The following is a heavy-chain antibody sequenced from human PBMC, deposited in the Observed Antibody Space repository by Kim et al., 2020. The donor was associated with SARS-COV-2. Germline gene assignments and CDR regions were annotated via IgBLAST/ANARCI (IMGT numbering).Heavy chain of an antibody. CDR3: ARRPFLGATFSRFDV. CDR2: IRRDGSSK. J-gene: IGHJ6*02. CDR1: GFTFSAYW. V-gene: IGHV3-7*01. Sequence: GGSLRLSCAASGFTFSAYWMSWVRQAPGKGLEWVAYIRRDGSSKYYADSVKGQFTISRDNAKNSLYLQMNSLRVEDTAVYYCARRPFLGATFSRFDVLG. D-gene: IGHD1-26*01.